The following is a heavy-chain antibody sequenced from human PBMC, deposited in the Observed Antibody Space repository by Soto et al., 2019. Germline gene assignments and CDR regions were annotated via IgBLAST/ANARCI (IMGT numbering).Heavy chain of an antibody. CDR3: ARDQRDIVLMVYGGFDY. Sequence: EVQLVESGGGLVKPGGSLRLSCAASGFTFSSYSMNWVRQAAGKGLEWVSSISSSSSYIYYADSVKGRFTISRDNAKNSLYLQMNSLRAEDTAVYYCARDQRDIVLMVYGGFDYWGQGTLVTVSS. CDR1: GFTFSSYS. J-gene: IGHJ4*02. CDR2: ISSSSSYI. V-gene: IGHV3-21*01. D-gene: IGHD2-8*01.